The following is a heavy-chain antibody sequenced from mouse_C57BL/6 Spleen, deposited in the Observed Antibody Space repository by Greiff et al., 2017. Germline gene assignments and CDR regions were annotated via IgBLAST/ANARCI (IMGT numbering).Heavy chain of an antibody. V-gene: IGHV14-3*01. D-gene: IGHD2-2*01. CDR2: IDSANGNT. CDR1: GFNIKNTY. CDR3: ARAGRIYYGFGEGAWFAY. Sequence: EVQLQQSVAELVRPGASVKLSCTASGFNIKNTYMHWVKQRPEQGLEWIGRIDSANGNTKYAPKFQGKATITADQSSNPAYPQCSSLSSENTAIYYGARAGRIYYGFGEGAWFAYWGQGTLVTVSA. J-gene: IGHJ3*01.